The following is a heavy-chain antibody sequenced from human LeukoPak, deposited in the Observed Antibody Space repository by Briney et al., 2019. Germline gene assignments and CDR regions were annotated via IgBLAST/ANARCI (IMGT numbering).Heavy chain of an antibody. CDR3: ARPSPAFDP. Sequence: SETLSLTCTVSGDSISSYYWNWVRQPPGKGLEWIGEINQSGSTNYNPSLKSRVTISVDTSKNQFSLKLSSVTAADTAVYYCARPSPAFDPRGQGTLVTVSS. J-gene: IGHJ5*02. CDR2: INQSGST. V-gene: IGHV4-59*12. CDR1: GDSISSYY.